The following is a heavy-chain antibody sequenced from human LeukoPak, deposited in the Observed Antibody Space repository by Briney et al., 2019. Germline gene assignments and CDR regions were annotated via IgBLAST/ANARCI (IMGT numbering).Heavy chain of an antibody. Sequence: PGGSLTLSCAVSGFPFTTYNMNWVRQAPGKGLEWVSYIDSSSSTIYYADSVKGRFTIYRDNSKNTLYLQMNSLRAEDTAVYYCARDGDWGRYDHWGQGTLVIVSS. J-gene: IGHJ4*02. D-gene: IGHD7-27*01. CDR3: ARDGDWGRYDH. V-gene: IGHV3-48*01. CDR1: GFPFTTYN. CDR2: IDSSSSTI.